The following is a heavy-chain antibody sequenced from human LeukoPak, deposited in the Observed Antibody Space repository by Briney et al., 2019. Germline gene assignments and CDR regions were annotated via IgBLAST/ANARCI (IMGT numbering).Heavy chain of an antibody. Sequence: PGGSLRLSCAASGFTFSSYGMHWVRQAPGEGLEWVAVIWYDGSNKYYADSVKGRFTISRDNSKNTLYLQMNSLRAEDTAVYYCAREFGLVVPAAMPTYYYYGMDVWGQGTTVTVSS. D-gene: IGHD2-2*01. CDR3: AREFGLVVPAAMPTYYYYGMDV. V-gene: IGHV3-33*01. CDR1: GFTFSSYG. J-gene: IGHJ6*02. CDR2: IWYDGSNK.